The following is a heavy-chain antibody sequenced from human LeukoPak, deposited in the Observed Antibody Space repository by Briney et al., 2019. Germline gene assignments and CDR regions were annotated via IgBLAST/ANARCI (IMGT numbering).Heavy chain of an antibody. V-gene: IGHV3-30*18. CDR3: AKDGYSSGWFISWDYYYGMDV. J-gene: IGHJ6*04. D-gene: IGHD6-19*01. Sequence: PGRSLRLSCAASGFTFSSYGMHWVRQAPGKGLEWVAVISYDGSNKYYADSVKGRFTISRDNSKNMLYLQMNSLRAEDTAVYYCAKDGYSSGWFISWDYYYGMDVWGKGTTVTVSS. CDR2: ISYDGSNK. CDR1: GFTFSSYG.